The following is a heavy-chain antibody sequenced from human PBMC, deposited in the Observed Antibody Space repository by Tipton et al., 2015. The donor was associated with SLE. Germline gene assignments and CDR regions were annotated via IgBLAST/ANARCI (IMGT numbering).Heavy chain of an antibody. D-gene: IGHD3-3*01. J-gene: IGHJ6*03. Sequence: TLSLTCTVSGSSITAYYWTWIRQPPGKGLEWIGYVYYSGTTNYNPSLKSRVTISVDTSKNQFSLKLSSVTAADTAVYFCARGTVFGVVWGQKPYYMDVWGKGTTVIVS. V-gene: IGHV4-59*01. CDR2: VYYSGTT. CDR3: ARGTVFGVVWGQKPYYMDV. CDR1: GSSITAYY.